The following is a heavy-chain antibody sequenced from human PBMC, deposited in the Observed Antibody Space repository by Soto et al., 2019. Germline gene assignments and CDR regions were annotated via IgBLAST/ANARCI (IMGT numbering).Heavy chain of an antibody. CDR3: ASGLEQKLAY. CDR1: GGSISSGGYS. J-gene: IGHJ4*02. V-gene: IGHV4-30-2*01. Sequence: PSETLSLTCAVSGGSISSGGYSWSWIRQPPGKGLEWIGYIYHSGSTYYNPSLKSRVTISVDRSKNQFSLKLSSVTAADTAVYYCASGLEQKLAYWGQGTLVTVSS. CDR2: IYHSGST. D-gene: IGHD6-13*01.